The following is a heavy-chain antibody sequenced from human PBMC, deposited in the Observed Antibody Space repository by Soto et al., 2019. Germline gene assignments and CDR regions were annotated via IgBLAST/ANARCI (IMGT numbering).Heavy chain of an antibody. Sequence: PGGSLRLSCAASGFTFSSYEMNWVRQAPGKGLEWVSYISSSGGTIYYADSVKGRFTISRDNAKNSLYLQMNSLRAEDTAVYYCARDWYGMDVWGQGTTVTVSS. CDR2: ISSSGGTI. J-gene: IGHJ6*02. CDR3: ARDWYGMDV. CDR1: GFTFSSYE. V-gene: IGHV3-48*03.